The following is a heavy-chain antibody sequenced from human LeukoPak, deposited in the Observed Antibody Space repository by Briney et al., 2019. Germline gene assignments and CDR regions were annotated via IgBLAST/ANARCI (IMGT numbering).Heavy chain of an antibody. J-gene: IGHJ4*02. D-gene: IGHD3-22*01. CDR1: GGSISSSSYY. Sequence: SETLSLTCTVSGGSISSSSYYWGWIRQPPGKGLEWIGSIYYSGSTYYNPSLKSRVTISVDTSKNQFSLKLSSVTAADTAVYYCARLVSLTYYYDSSGRIYFDYWGQGTLVTVSS. V-gene: IGHV4-39*01. CDR3: ARLVSLTYYYDSSGRIYFDY. CDR2: IYYSGST.